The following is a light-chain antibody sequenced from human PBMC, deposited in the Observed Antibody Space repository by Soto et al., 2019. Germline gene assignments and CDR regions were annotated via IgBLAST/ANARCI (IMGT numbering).Light chain of an antibody. CDR2: EVT. CDR3: TSYTSSSTQV. CDR1: SSDVGGYDY. V-gene: IGLV2-14*01. J-gene: IGLJ1*01. Sequence: QSALTQPASVSGSPGQSITISCTGTSSDVGGYDYVSWYQQHPGTAPRLIIFEVTNRPSGVSNRSSGSKSGNTASLTISGLQAEDEADYYCTSYTSSSTQVFGTGTKATVL.